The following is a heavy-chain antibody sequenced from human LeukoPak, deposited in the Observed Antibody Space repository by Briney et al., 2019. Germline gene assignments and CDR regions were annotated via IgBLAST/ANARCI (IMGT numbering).Heavy chain of an antibody. CDR1: GFTFSSYA. D-gene: IGHD4-11*01. CDR2: ISGSGGST. Sequence: GSLRLSCAASGFTFSSYAMSWVRQAPGKGLEWVSAISGSGGSTYYADSVKGRFTISRDNSKNTLYLQMNSLRAEDTAVYYCAKDRGYSNYYYYGMDVWGQGTTVTVSS. V-gene: IGHV3-23*01. CDR3: AKDRGYSNYYYYGMDV. J-gene: IGHJ6*02.